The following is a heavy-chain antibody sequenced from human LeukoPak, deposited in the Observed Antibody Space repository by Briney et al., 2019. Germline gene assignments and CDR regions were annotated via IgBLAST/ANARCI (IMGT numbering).Heavy chain of an antibody. CDR1: GFTFGDYA. CDR2: IRSKAYGGTT. J-gene: IGHJ4*02. V-gene: IGHV3-49*03. D-gene: IGHD6-13*01. Sequence: GGSLRLSCRASGFTFGDYAMSWFRQAPGKGLEWVGFIRSKAYGGTTEYAASVSGRFTVSRDASKRIAYLQMNSLKTDDTAVYYCARDFSSNWYGTTDYWGQGTLVTVSS. CDR3: ARDFSSNWYGTTDY.